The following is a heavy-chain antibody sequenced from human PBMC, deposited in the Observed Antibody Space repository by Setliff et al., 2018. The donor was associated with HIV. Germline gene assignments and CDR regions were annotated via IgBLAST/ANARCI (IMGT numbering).Heavy chain of an antibody. CDR3: AHGYCSGGSCYHAY. V-gene: IGHV2-70*12. CDR2: IDWDDDK. J-gene: IGHJ4*02. CDR1: GFSIGTLGMC. Sequence: SGPTLVNPTQTLTLTCTVSGFSIGTLGMCVGWIRQPPGKALEWLARIDWDDDKYYSTSLRTRLTVSKDNSKNQVVLTMTNMDPVDTATYYCAHGYCSGGSCYHAYWSQGTLVTVSS. D-gene: IGHD2-15*01.